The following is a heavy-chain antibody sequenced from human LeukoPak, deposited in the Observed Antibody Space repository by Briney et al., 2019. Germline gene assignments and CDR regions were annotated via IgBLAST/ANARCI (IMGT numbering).Heavy chain of an antibody. CDR3: ARTVGARTYYLDY. CDR2: IFYRGNT. CDR1: GDSISSGVYY. D-gene: IGHD1-26*01. J-gene: IGHJ4*02. Sequence: SETLSLTCTVSGDSISSGVYYCSWIREHPGTGLEWIGYIFYRGNTRYNPSLRSRITISVDTSKNQFSLKLASVTAADTAVYYCARTVGARTYYLDYWGQGTPVIVSS. V-gene: IGHV4-31*03.